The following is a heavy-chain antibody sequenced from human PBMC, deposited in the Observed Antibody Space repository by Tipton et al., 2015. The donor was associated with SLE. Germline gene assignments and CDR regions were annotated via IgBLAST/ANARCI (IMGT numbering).Heavy chain of an antibody. CDR1: GYTFTSYG. V-gene: IGHV1-69*01. Sequence: QVQLVQSGAEVKKPGASVKVSCKASGYTFTSYGISWVRQAPGQGLEWMGGIIPIFGTANYAQKFQGRVTITTDESTSTAYMELRSLRSDDTAVYYCARDRVTIYSFDYWGQGTLVTVSS. CDR3: ARDRVTIYSFDY. D-gene: IGHD3-3*01. CDR2: IIPIFGTA. J-gene: IGHJ4*02.